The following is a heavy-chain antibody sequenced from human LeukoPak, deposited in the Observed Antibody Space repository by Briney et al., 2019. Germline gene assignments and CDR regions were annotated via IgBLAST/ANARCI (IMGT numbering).Heavy chain of an antibody. D-gene: IGHD5-18*01. V-gene: IGHV3-21*01. CDR2: ISSSSSYI. Sequence: GGSLRLSCAASGFTFSSYSMNWVRQAPGKGLEWVSSISSSSSYINYADSVKGRFTISRDNAKNSLYLQMNSLRAEDTAVYYCARDGHSNNLDYWGQGTLVTVSS. J-gene: IGHJ4*02. CDR1: GFTFSSYS. CDR3: ARDGHSNNLDY.